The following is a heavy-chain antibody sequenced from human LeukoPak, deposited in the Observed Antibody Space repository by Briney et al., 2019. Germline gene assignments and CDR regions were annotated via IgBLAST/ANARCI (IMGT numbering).Heavy chain of an antibody. CDR2: ISWNSGSI. V-gene: IGHV3-9*03. CDR3: AKDTGSSSWYGSFDY. CDR1: GFTFDDYA. D-gene: IGHD6-13*01. J-gene: IGHJ4*02. Sequence: GRSLRLSCAASGFTFDDYAMHWVRQAPGKGLEWVSGISWNSGSIGYADSVKGRFTISRDNAKNSLYLQMNSLRAEDMALYYCAKDTGSSSWYGSFDYWGQGTLVTVSS.